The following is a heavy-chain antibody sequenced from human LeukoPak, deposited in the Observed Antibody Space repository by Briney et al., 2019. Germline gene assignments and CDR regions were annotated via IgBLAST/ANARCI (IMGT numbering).Heavy chain of an antibody. Sequence: ASVKVSCKASGYTFTGYYMHWVRQAPGQGLEWMGWMNPNSGNTGYAQKFQGRVTITRNTSISTAYMELSSLRSEDTAVYYCARRAGSYSHSYDYWGQGTLVTVSS. CDR3: ARRAGSYSHSYDY. V-gene: IGHV1-8*03. J-gene: IGHJ4*02. CDR2: MNPNSGNT. D-gene: IGHD2-15*01. CDR1: GYTFTGYY.